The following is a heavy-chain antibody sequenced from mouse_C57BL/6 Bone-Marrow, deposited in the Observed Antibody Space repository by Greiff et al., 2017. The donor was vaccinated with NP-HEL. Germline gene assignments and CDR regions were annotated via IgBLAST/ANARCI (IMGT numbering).Heavy chain of an antibody. CDR2: IDPETGGT. D-gene: IGHD2-5*01. Sequence: VQLQQSGAELMRPGASVTLSCKASGYTFTDYEMHWVKQTPVHGLEWIGAIDPETGGTAYNQKFKGQAILTADKSSSTAYMELRSLTSEDSAVYYCTRDSNYVLYYYAMDYWGQGTSVTVSS. J-gene: IGHJ4*01. V-gene: IGHV1-15*01. CDR3: TRDSNYVLYYYAMDY. CDR1: GYTFTDYE.